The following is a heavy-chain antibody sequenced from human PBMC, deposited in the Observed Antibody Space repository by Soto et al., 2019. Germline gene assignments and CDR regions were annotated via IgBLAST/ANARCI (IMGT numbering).Heavy chain of an antibody. Sequence: GGSLRLSCAASGFTFSNAWMNWVRQAPGKGLEWVGRIKSKTDGRTTDYAAHGKCRFTISSDNSTNKLYLQMNSLNTDDTAVYYCTTDSIASGHNNYYAMDVWGQGTTVTVSS. CDR1: GFTFSNAW. V-gene: IGHV3-15*07. D-gene: IGHD3-10*01. CDR2: IKSKTDGRTT. CDR3: TTDSIASGHNNYYAMDV. J-gene: IGHJ6*02.